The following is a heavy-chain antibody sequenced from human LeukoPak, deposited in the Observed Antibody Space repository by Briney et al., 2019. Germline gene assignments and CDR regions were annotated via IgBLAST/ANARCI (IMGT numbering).Heavy chain of an antibody. CDR3: AKDYGGNSRGVFDY. Sequence: PGGSLRLSCAASGFTFSNYAMHWVRQAPGKGLEWVAVISYDGSNKYYADSVKGRFTISRDNSKNTLYLQMNSLRADDTAVYYCAKDYGGNSRGVFDYWGQGTLVTVSS. V-gene: IGHV3-30*18. CDR1: GFTFSNYA. J-gene: IGHJ4*02. D-gene: IGHD4-23*01. CDR2: ISYDGSNK.